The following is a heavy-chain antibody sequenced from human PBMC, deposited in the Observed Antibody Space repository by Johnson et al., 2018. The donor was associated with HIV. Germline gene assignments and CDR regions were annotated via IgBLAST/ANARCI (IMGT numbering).Heavy chain of an antibody. CDR2: IKSKTDGGTP. D-gene: IGHD3-10*01. CDR3: SSRPHGSGRPLDI. Sequence: VQLVESGGGVVQPGGSLRLSCAASGFTFSSYGMHWVRQAPGKGLEWVGRIKSKTDGGTPEYAASVKGRFTISGDESRNIAYLQMDSLKTEDTAVYYCSSRPHGSGRPLDIWGQGTLVTVSS. J-gene: IGHJ3*02. V-gene: IGHV3-49*04. CDR1: GFTFSSYG.